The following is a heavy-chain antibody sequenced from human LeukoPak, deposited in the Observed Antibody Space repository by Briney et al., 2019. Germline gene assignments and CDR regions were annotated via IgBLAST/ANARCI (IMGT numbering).Heavy chain of an antibody. Sequence: SETLSLTCTVSGGSISSYYWSWIRQPPGKGLEWIGYIYYSGITNYNPSLKSRVTISVDTSKNQFSLKLSSVTAADTAVYYCASLRVGSSFGYQYYIDVWGKGTTVTVSS. V-gene: IGHV4-59*12. CDR2: IYYSGIT. CDR1: GGSISSYY. J-gene: IGHJ6*03. CDR3: ASLRVGSSFGYQYYIDV. D-gene: IGHD6-13*01.